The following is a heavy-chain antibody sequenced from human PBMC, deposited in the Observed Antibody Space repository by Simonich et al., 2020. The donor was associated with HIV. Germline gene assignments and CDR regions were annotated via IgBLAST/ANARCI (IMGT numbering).Heavy chain of an antibody. Sequence: QVQLQQWGAGLLKPSETLSLTCAVYGGSFSGYYWSWIRQPPGKGREWIGDIDDRGSPNYSPSLKSRVTISLDTSKNQFSLKLSSVTAADTAVYYCARHSGYADAFDIWGQGTMITVSS. CDR2: IDDRGSP. CDR1: GGSFSGYY. J-gene: IGHJ3*02. CDR3: ARHSGYADAFDI. D-gene: IGHD5-12*01. V-gene: IGHV4-34*01.